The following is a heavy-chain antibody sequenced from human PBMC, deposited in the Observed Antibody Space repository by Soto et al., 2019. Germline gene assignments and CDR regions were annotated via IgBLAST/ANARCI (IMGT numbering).Heavy chain of an antibody. CDR2: MNPNTGDT. V-gene: IGHV1-8*01. Sequence: GASVKVSCKASGYTFGNYDINWVRQATGQGLEWMGWMNPNTGDTGYPQKFQGRVTMTRDTSIATAYMEMSSLRSEDTAMYYCARSNFGSGAYFDYRGQGAPVTVSS. J-gene: IGHJ4*02. CDR1: GYTFGNYD. CDR3: ARSNFGSGAYFDY. D-gene: IGHD3-16*01.